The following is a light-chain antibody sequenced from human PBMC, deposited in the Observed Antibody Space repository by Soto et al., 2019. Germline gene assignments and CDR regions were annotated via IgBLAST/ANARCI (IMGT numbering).Light chain of an antibody. Sequence: QSALTQPPSASGSPGQSVTISCTGTSSDVGCYNYVSWYQQHPGKAPKLMIYEVSKRPSGVPDRFSGSKSGNTASLTVSGLQAEDEADYYCISYAGSSNVFGTGTKVTVL. CDR1: SSDVGCYNY. J-gene: IGLJ1*01. CDR2: EVS. V-gene: IGLV2-8*01. CDR3: ISYAGSSNV.